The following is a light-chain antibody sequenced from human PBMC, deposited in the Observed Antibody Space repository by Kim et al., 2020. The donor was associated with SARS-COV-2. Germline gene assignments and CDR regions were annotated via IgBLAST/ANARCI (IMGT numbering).Light chain of an antibody. CDR3: QQRSNWPPMYT. J-gene: IGKJ2*01. CDR2: DAS. CDR1: QGVSSY. Sequence: SPGERPTLSCRASQGVSSYLAWYQQKPGQAPRLLIYDASNRATGIPAKFSGSGSGTDFTLTISSLEPEDFAVYYCQQRSNWPPMYTFGQGTKLEI. V-gene: IGKV3-11*01.